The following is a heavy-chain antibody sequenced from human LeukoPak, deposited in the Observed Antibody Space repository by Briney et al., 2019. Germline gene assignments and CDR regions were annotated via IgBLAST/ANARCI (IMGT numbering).Heavy chain of an antibody. CDR2: VNAGNGNT. CDR1: GYTFTSYA. Sequence: GASVKVSCKASGYTFTSYAMHWVRQAPGQRLEWMGWVNAGNGNTKYSQKFQSRVTIIRDTSANTAYMELSSLRSEDTAVYYCARPGRYGGYVFDYWGQGTLVTVSS. J-gene: IGHJ4*02. V-gene: IGHV1-3*01. D-gene: IGHD5-12*01. CDR3: ARPGRYGGYVFDY.